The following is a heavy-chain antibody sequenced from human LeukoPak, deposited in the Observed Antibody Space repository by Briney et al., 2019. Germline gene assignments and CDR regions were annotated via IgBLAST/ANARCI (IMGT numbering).Heavy chain of an antibody. Sequence: PSETLSLTCTVSGGSISSYYWSWIRQPPGKGLEWIGYIYYSGSTNYNPSLKSRVTISVDTSKNQFSLKLSSVTAADTAVYYCARGTRIQLWLSYPPGHHHYFDYWGQGTLVTVSS. CDR3: ARGTRIQLWLSYPPGHHHYFDY. D-gene: IGHD5-18*01. CDR2: IYYSGST. CDR1: GGSISSYY. J-gene: IGHJ4*02. V-gene: IGHV4-59*01.